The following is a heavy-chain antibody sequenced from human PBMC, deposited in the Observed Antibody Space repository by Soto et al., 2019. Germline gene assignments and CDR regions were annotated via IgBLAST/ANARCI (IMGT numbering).Heavy chain of an antibody. V-gene: IGHV3-23*01. CDR3: AKDRYPDTAMVSYFDY. CDR2: ISGSGGST. CDR1: GFTFSSYA. Sequence: GSLRLSCASSGFTFSSYAMSWVRQAPGKGLEWVSAISGSGGSTYYADSVKGRFTISRDNSKNTLYLQMNSLRAEDTAVYYCAKDRYPDTAMVSYFDYWGQGTLVTVSS. D-gene: IGHD5-18*01. J-gene: IGHJ4*02.